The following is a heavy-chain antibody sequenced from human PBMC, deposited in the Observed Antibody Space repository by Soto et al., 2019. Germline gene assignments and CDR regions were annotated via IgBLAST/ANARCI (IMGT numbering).Heavy chain of an antibody. Sequence: PSETLSLTCTVSGGSISSSSYYWGWIRQPPGKGLEWIGSIYYSGSTYYNPSLKSRVTISVDTSKNQFSLKLSSVTAADTAVYYCARHEQGSGYFTDYYYYYMDVWGKGTTVTVSS. D-gene: IGHD3-3*01. CDR1: GGSISSSSYY. J-gene: IGHJ6*03. CDR3: ARHEQGSGYFTDYYYYYMDV. CDR2: IYYSGST. V-gene: IGHV4-39*01.